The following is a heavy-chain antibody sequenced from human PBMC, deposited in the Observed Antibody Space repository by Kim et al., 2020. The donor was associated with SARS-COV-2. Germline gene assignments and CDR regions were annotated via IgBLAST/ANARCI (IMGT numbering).Heavy chain of an antibody. J-gene: IGHJ5*02. CDR1: GGTFSRDP. D-gene: IGHD2-15*01. CDR2: ILPVFGAT. CDR3: ARGGVEDNWFDP. V-gene: IGHV1-69*13. Sequence: SVKVSCKASGGTFSRDPISWVRQAPGQGLEWMGGILPVFGATNYIQKFQGRVTITADESTSTVYMDLSNLTSEDTAVYYCARGGVEDNWFDPWGQGTLVTVSS.